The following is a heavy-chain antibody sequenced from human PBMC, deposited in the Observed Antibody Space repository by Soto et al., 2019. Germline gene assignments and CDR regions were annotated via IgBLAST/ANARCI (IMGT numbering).Heavy chain of an antibody. CDR2: INPSGGST. J-gene: IGHJ5*02. CDR1: GYSFTTYY. D-gene: IGHD1-26*01. V-gene: IGHV1-46*01. CDR3: ARDEDLAGGDWFDP. Sequence: QVQLVQSGAEVKKPGASVKVSCKASGYSFTTYYIHWVRQAPGQGLEWMGIINPSGGSTNYAQKFQGRLTMTRDTSTSTVYMELSSLRSEDTAVYYCARDEDLAGGDWFDPWGQGTLVTVSS.